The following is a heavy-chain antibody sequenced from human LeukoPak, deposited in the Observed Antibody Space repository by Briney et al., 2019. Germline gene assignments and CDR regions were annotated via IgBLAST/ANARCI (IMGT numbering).Heavy chain of an antibody. D-gene: IGHD2-15*01. Sequence: GGSLRLSCAASGFIFGNYDMHWVRQAPGKGLDWVAYIRYDESNKYYVDSVKGRFTISRDNSKNTLYLQMNSLRPEDTAVYYCAKGRGQCSGGICYFLDYWGQGTLVTVSS. CDR3: AKGRGQCSGGICYFLDY. J-gene: IGHJ4*02. V-gene: IGHV3-30*02. CDR1: GFIFGNYD. CDR2: IRYDESNK.